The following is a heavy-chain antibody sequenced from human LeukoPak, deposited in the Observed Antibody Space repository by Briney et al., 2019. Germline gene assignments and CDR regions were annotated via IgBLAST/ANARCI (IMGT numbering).Heavy chain of an antibody. CDR3: XXXXXXXYYYGLDV. CDR2: FYRDGDT. Sequence: GGSLRLSCAASGFTVSSNYMSWVRQAPGKGLGGVAVFYRDGDTFYADSVKGRFTISRDNSKNTLHLQRDSLRAEDTAVYYXXXXXXXXYYYGLDVWGQGTTVTVSS. J-gene: IGHJ6*02. V-gene: IGHV3-66*01. CDR1: GFTVSSNY.